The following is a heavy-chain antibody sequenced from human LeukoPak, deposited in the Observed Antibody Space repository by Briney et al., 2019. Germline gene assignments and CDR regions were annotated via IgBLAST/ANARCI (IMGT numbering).Heavy chain of an antibody. CDR1: DGSVSSGSSY. D-gene: IGHD3-10*01. Sequence: SETLSLTCTVSDGSVSSGSSYWSWIRQPPGKGLEWIGYFYYSGSTNYNPSLKSRVTISVDTSKNQFSPKLSSVTAADTAVYYCASLWFGEFHYWGQGTLVTVSS. CDR2: FYYSGST. CDR3: ASLWFGEFHY. J-gene: IGHJ4*02. V-gene: IGHV4-61*01.